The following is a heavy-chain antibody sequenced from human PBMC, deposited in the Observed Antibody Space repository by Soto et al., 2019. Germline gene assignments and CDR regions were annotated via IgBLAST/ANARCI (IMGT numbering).Heavy chain of an antibody. CDR2: IWYDGSNK. J-gene: IGHJ4*02. V-gene: IGHV3-33*01. CDR3: ARDRYYYDSSGYYLDY. Sequence: QVQLVESGGGVVQPGRSLRLSCAASGFTFSSYGMHWVRQAPGKGLEWVAVIWYDGSNKYYADSVKGRFTISRDNSKNTLYLQMNSLRAEDTAVYYCARDRYYYDSSGYYLDYWGQGTLVTVSS. D-gene: IGHD3-22*01. CDR1: GFTFSSYG.